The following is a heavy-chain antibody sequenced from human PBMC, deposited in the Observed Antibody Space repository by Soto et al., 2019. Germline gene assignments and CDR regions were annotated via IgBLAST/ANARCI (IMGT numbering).Heavy chain of an antibody. CDR1: GGSFSGYY. D-gene: IGHD6-13*01. J-gene: IGHJ5*02. CDR3: ARGRTAAAETRIWFDP. CDR2: INHSGST. V-gene: IGHV4-34*01. Sequence: QVQLQQWGAGLLKPSETLSLTCAVYGGSFSGYYWSWIRQPPGKGLEWIGEINHSGSTNYNPSLKSRVTISVDTSKHQFSLKLSSGTAADTAVYYCARGRTAAAETRIWFDPWGQGTLVTVSS.